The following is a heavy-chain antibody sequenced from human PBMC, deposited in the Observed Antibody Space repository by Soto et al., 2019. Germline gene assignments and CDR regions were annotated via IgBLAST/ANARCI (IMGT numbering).Heavy chain of an antibody. Sequence: SETLSLTCTVSGGSISSYYCSWILQPPGKGLEWIGYIYYSASTNYNPSLKSRVTISVDTSKNQFSLKLSSVTAADTAVYYCARDYGDYFDFWGQGTLVTVSS. CDR3: ARDYGDYFDF. V-gene: IGHV4-59*01. D-gene: IGHD4-17*01. CDR2: IYYSAST. CDR1: GGSISSYY. J-gene: IGHJ4*02.